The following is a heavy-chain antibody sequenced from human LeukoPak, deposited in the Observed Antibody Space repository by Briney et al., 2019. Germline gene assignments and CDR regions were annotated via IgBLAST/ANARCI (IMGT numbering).Heavy chain of an antibody. Sequence: GGSLRLSCAAPGFTFSSYWMNWARQAPGKGLEWVASINHNGNVNYYVDSVKGRFTISRDNAKNSLYLQMNNLRVEDTAMYYCAGGTGFIIKDWGQGTLVTVSS. D-gene: IGHD3-9*01. J-gene: IGHJ4*02. V-gene: IGHV3-7*03. CDR3: AGGTGFIIKD. CDR2: INHNGNVN. CDR1: GFTFSSYW.